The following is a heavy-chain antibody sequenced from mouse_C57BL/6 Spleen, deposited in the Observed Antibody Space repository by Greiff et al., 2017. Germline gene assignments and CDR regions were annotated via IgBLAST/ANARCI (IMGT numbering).Heavy chain of an antibody. CDR2: SRNKANDYTT. V-gene: IGHV7-1*01. J-gene: IGHJ1*03. CDR1: GFTFSDFY. D-gene: IGHD2-4*01. CDR3: ARDADDDDEDWYFDV. Sequence: EVKLVESGGGLVQSGRSLRLSCATSGFTFSDFYMEWVRQAPGKGLEWIAASRNKANDYTTEYSASVKGRFIVSRDTSQSILYLQRNDLRGEETAIYYGARDADDDDEDWYFDVWGTGTTVTVSS.